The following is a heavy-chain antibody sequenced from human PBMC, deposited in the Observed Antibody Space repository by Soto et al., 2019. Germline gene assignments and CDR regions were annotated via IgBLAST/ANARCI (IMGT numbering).Heavy chain of an antibody. J-gene: IGHJ3*02. CDR2: IIPILGIA. CDR1: GGTFSSYT. CDR3: ARDSLNDAFDI. Sequence: QVQLVQSGAEVKKPGSSVKVSCKASGGTFSSYTISWVRQAPGQGLEWMGRIIPILGIANYAQKFQGRVTITADKSTSTAYMELSSLRSDDTAVYYCARDSLNDAFDIWGQGTMVTVSS. V-gene: IGHV1-69*08.